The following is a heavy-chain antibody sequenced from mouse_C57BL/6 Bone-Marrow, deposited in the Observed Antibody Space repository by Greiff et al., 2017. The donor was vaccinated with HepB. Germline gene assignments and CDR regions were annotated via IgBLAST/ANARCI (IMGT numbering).Heavy chain of an antibody. CDR2: IDPSDSYT. D-gene: IGHD1-1*01. CDR1: GYTFTSYW. Sequence: VQLQQPGAELVKPGASVKLSCKASGYTFTSYWMQWVKQRPGQGLEWIGEIDPSDSYTNYNQKFKGKATLTVDTSSSTAYMQLSSLTSEDSAVYYCARQVIITTVVLDYWGQGTTLTVSS. J-gene: IGHJ2*01. V-gene: IGHV1-50*01. CDR3: ARQVIITTVVLDY.